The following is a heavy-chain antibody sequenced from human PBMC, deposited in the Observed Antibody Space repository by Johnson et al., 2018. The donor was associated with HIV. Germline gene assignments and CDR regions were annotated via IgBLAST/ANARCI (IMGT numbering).Heavy chain of an antibody. CDR1: GFTFSSYA. CDR2: ISYDGSDK. CDR3: ARDHSGYDSVTAAFDI. Sequence: QVQLVESGGGVVQPGRSLRLSCAASGFTFSSYAMHWVRQAPAKGLEWVAVISYDGSDKDYADSVKGRFTLSRDNSKNTLYLEMNSLRAEDTAVYYCARDHSGYDSVTAAFDIWGQGTMVTVSS. D-gene: IGHD5-12*01. V-gene: IGHV3-30*04. J-gene: IGHJ3*02.